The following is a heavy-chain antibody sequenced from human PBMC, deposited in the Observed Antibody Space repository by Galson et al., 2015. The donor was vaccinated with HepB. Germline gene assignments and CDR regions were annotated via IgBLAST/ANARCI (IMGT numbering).Heavy chain of an antibody. D-gene: IGHD4-17*01. V-gene: IGHV4-30-4*01. CDR1: GGSISSGGYY. CDR3: ARAHDYGDPDAFDI. CDR2: IYYSGST. Sequence: LTCAVSGGSISSGGYYWSWIRQPPGKGLEWIGYIYYSGSTYYNPSLKSRVTISVDTSKNQFSLKLSSVTAADTAVYYCARAHDYGDPDAFDIWGQGTMVTVSS. J-gene: IGHJ3*02.